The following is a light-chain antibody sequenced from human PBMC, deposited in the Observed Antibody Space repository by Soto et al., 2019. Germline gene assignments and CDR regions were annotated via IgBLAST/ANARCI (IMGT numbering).Light chain of an antibody. CDR1: QIMSSW. V-gene: IGKV1-5*03. Sequence: DIQMTQSPSTLSASVGDRFTITCLAIQIMSSWLSWYQHKPLKSPKLLIYKAYSLESGVTSRFSGSGSGTEFTLTISSLQPDDFATYYCQQYNNYFWAFGQGTQVDIK. CDR2: KAY. CDR3: QQYNNYFWA. J-gene: IGKJ1*01.